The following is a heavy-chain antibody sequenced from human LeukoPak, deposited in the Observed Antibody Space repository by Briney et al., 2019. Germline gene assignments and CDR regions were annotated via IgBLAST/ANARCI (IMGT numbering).Heavy chain of an antibody. CDR1: GGSISSGDYY. J-gene: IGHJ4*02. Sequence: PSETLSLTCTVSGGSISSGDYYWSWIRQPPGKGLEWIGYIYYSGSTYYNPSLKSRVTISVDTSENQFSLKLSSVTAADTAVYYCASEPSSTKGDYWGQGTLVTVSS. V-gene: IGHV4-30-4*08. CDR3: ASEPSSTKGDY. CDR2: IYYSGST. D-gene: IGHD2-2*01.